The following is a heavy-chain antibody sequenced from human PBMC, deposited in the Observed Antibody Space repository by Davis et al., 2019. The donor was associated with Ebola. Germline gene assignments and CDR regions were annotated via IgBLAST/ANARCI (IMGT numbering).Heavy chain of an antibody. CDR2: IYYSGST. CDR1: GGSISSSSYY. D-gene: IGHD2-8*01. Sequence: MPSETLSLTCTVSGGSISSSSYYWGWIRQPPGKGLEWIGSIYYSGSTYYNPSLKSRVTISVDTSKNQFSLKLSSVTAADTAVYYCARTIVLMVYGGKHCWFDPWGQGTLVTVSS. CDR3: ARTIVLMVYGGKHCWFDP. V-gene: IGHV4-39*07. J-gene: IGHJ5*02.